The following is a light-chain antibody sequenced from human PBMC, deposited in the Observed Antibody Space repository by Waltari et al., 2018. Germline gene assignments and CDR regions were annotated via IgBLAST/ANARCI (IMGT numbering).Light chain of an antibody. J-gene: IGLJ3*02. V-gene: IGLV8-61*01. CDR3: SIYMGSGIWV. CDR2: KAS. CDR1: SGSLSTTSY. Sequence: TVVTQEPSLSVSPGGTVTLTCVLSSGSLSTTSYATWYQQTPGQAPRTLVYKASSRSSGVPDRFSGTILGNKAALTITGAQLEDESDYYCSIYMGSGIWVFGGGTKLTVL.